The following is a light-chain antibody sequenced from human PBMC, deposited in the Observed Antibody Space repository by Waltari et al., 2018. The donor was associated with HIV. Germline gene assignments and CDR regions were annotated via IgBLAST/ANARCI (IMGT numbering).Light chain of an antibody. CDR2: EDN. Sequence: SYELTQPPSVSVPSGQTVRITCSGNALPQKYPSSYQQKSSPAPVLVIYEDNKRPSGIPERISGSSSGTMATLTISGAQVEDEADYYCYSTDSSGNHRGVFGGGTKLTVL. J-gene: IGLJ2*01. V-gene: IGLV3-10*01. CDR3: YSTDSSGNHRGV. CDR1: ALPQKY.